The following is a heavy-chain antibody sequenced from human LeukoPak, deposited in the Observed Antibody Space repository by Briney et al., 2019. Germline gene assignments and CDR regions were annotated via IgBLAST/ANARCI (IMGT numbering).Heavy chain of an antibody. CDR1: GGSISSDGYS. J-gene: IGHJ4*02. V-gene: IGHV4-30-2*01. Sequence: SQTLSLTCAVSGGSISSDGYSWNWIRQPPGKGLEWIGYIYHSGSTYYNPSLKSRVTISVDRSKNQYSLKLSSVTAADTAVYYCASSLSRYYYDSSGYAFDYWGQGTLVTVSS. D-gene: IGHD3-22*01. CDR2: IYHSGST. CDR3: ASSLSRYYYDSSGYAFDY.